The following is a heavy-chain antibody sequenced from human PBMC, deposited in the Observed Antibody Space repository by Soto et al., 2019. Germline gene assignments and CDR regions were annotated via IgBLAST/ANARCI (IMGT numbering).Heavy chain of an antibody. Sequence: PXEPLSLTYPFPGGSISTYYLSWIGRAAGKGLEWIGRVDTTGSTNYNPSLKSRVTISVDTSRNQFSLSLRSVTAADTAVYYCARDFNSIFDDFADMRWTFDPWGQGTLVTVYS. V-gene: IGHV4-4*07. CDR3: ARDFNSIFDDFADMRWTFDP. J-gene: IGHJ5*02. CDR2: VDTTGST. CDR1: GGSISTYY. D-gene: IGHD3-3*02.